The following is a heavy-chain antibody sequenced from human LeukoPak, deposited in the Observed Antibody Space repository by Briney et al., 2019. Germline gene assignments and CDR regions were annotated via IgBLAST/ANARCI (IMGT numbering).Heavy chain of an antibody. CDR1: GGSISSYY. CDR2: IYTSGST. D-gene: IGHD3-3*01. CDR3: ARGRYDFWSGYYFDY. J-gene: IGHJ4*02. V-gene: IGHV4-4*07. Sequence: SETLSLTCTVSGGSISSYYWSWIRQPAGKGLKWIGRIYTSGSTNYNPSLKSRVTMSVDTSKNQFSLKLSSVTAADTAVYYCARGRYDFWSGYYFDYWGQGTLVTVSS.